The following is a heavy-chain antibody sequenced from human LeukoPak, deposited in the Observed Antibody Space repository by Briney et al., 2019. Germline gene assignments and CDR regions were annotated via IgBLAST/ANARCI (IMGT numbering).Heavy chain of an antibody. J-gene: IGHJ4*02. D-gene: IGHD6-19*01. V-gene: IGHV3-66*01. CDR2: IYSGGST. CDR1: GFTFSSYW. CDR3: AGDRLAGY. Sequence: GGSLRLSCAASGFTFSSYWMHWVRQTPGKGLEWVSVIYSGGSTYYADSVKGRFTISRDNSKNTLYLQMNSLRAEDTAVYYCAGDRLAGYWGQGTLVTVSS.